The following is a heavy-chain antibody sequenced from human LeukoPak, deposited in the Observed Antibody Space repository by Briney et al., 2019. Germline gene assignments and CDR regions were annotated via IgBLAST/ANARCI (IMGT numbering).Heavy chain of an antibody. CDR2: INHSGST. D-gene: IGHD2-15*01. V-gene: IGHV4-34*01. J-gene: IGHJ4*02. Sequence: PSETLSLTCAVYGGSFSGYYWSWIRQPPGKGLEWIGEINHSGSTNYNPSLKSRVTISVDTSKNQFSLKLSSVTAADTAVYYCARDSAATGDYFDYWGQGTLVTVSS. CDR1: GGSFSGYY. CDR3: ARDSAATGDYFDY.